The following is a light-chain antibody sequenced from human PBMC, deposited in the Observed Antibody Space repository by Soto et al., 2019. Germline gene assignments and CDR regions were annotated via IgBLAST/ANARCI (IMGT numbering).Light chain of an antibody. Sequence: QSALTQPASVSGSPGQSSTISCTGTHSDVGSYNLVSWYQQHPGKAPKVIIYEVSERPSGVSDRFSGSKSGNTASLMISGLKAEDEADYYCCSYAGSTTQTYVFGSGTKLTVL. CDR1: HSDVGSYNL. V-gene: IGLV2-23*02. CDR3: CSYAGSTTQTYV. CDR2: EVS. J-gene: IGLJ1*01.